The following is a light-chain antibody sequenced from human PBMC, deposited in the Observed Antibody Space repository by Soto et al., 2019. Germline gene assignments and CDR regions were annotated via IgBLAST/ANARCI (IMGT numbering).Light chain of an antibody. J-gene: IGKJ1*01. CDR1: QSVASRN. CDR2: GTS. Sequence: EIVFTQSPGTLSLSPGERATLSCRASQSVASRNLAWYQQRSGQAPRLLIYGTSSRAIHTPDRFSGSGSGTDFTLTISDLEPEDFAVYFCQHFGNSLWTFGQGTKVDSK. CDR3: QHFGNSLWT. V-gene: IGKV3-20*01.